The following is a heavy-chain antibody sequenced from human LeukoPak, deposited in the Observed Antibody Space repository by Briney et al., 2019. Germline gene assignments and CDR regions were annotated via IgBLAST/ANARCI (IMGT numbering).Heavy chain of an antibody. V-gene: IGHV4-30-4*01. CDR3: VRGGGGYDLYSFDY. J-gene: IGHJ4*02. D-gene: IGHD3/OR15-3a*01. CDR2: IYFSGSL. CDR1: GASIGSGDHY. Sequence: SETLSLTCTVSGASIGSGDHYWSWIRQPPGKGLEWIGYIYFSGSLYYSPSLKSRLSISVDTSKIQFSLKLSSVTAADTAIYYCVRGGGGYDLYSFDYWGQGALVTVSP.